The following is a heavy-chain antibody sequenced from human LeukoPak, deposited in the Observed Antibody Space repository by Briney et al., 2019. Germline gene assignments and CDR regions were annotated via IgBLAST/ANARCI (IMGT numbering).Heavy chain of an antibody. CDR3: ARDPHPRYYDYVI. D-gene: IGHD3-16*01. Sequence: SETLSLTCTASGVYMSRYYWSWLGQPQGKGLEGDGYIYYSGSNNYNPSLKSGTTISGKTSKNHFTLKLSSVTAAGTAVYYCARDPHPRYYDYVIWGQGTLVTVSS. J-gene: IGHJ4*02. V-gene: IGHV4-59*01. CDR2: IYYSGSN. CDR1: GVYMSRYY.